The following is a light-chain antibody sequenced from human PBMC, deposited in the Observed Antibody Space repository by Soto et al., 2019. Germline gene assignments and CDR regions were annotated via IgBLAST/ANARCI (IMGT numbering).Light chain of an antibody. CDR2: GAS. V-gene: IGKV3-20*01. CDR3: QQYSSSVT. Sequence: EIVLTQSPGTLSLSPGERATLSCRASQSVSSSYLAWYQQKPGQAPRLLIYGASSRSTGIPDSFSGSGSGTDFTLTISRLEPEEFAVYYCQQYSSSVTFGQGTKVDI. J-gene: IGKJ1*01. CDR1: QSVSSSY.